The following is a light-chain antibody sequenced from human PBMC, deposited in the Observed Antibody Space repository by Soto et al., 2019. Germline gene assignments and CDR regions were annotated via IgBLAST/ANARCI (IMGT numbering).Light chain of an antibody. J-gene: IGKJ1*01. CDR3: QQYNNWPRT. CDR1: QSVSIV. Sequence: EIAMTQSSATLSVSPVERAPLSCRSSQSVSIVLAWYQQKPGQAPRLLIHGATTRATGIPARFSGSGSGTEFTLTISSLQSEDFAVYYCQQYNNWPRTFGQGTKVDIK. CDR2: GAT. V-gene: IGKV3-15*01.